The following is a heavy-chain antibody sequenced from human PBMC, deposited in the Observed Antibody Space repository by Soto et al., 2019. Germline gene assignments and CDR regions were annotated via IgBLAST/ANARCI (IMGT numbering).Heavy chain of an antibody. V-gene: IGHV3-30-3*02. CDR1: GFTFSSYA. Sequence: VGSLRLSCGASGFTFSSYAMHWFRQAPGKGLGWVTFISYDGSNKYYADSVKGRFTISRDNSKNTLYLQMNSLRTEDTAVYYCAKPDSSGYYYVFTLGYWGQGTLVTVSS. CDR3: AKPDSSGYYYVFTLGY. D-gene: IGHD3-22*01. CDR2: ISYDGSNK. J-gene: IGHJ4*02.